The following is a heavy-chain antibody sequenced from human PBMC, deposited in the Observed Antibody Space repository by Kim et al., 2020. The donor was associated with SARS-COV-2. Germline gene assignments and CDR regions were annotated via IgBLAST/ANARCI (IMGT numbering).Heavy chain of an antibody. CDR1: GGSISSSSYY. CDR2: IYYSGST. V-gene: IGHV4-39*01. Sequence: SETLSLTCTVSGGSISSSSYYWGWIRQPPGKGLEWIGSIYYSGSTYYNPSLKSRVTISVDTSKNQFSLKLSSVTAADTAVYYCARLYSSSGGPYYYYGMDVWGQGTTVTVSS. D-gene: IGHD6-13*01. CDR3: ARLYSSSGGPYYYYGMDV. J-gene: IGHJ6*02.